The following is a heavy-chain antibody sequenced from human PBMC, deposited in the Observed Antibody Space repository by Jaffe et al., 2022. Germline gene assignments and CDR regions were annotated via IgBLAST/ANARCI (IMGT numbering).Heavy chain of an antibody. CDR1: GGSISSGSYY. J-gene: IGHJ4*02. CDR2: IYNSGST. CDR3: ARQGDYKARFFDS. V-gene: IGHV4-39*01. Sequence: QLQLQESGPGLVKPSETLSLTCTVSGGSISSGSYYWGWIRQPPGKGLEWIGSIYNSGSTYYNPSLKSRVIISVDTSKNQFSLKLSSVTAADTAVYYCARQGDYKARFFDSWGQGTLVIVSS. D-gene: IGHD4-17*01.